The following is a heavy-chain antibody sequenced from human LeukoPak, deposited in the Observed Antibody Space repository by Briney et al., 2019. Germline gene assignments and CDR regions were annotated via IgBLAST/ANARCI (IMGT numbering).Heavy chain of an antibody. V-gene: IGHV3-7*01. CDR3: ARRYSYGSFDY. D-gene: IGHD5-18*01. J-gene: IGHJ4*02. CDR2: ITPDGSDR. Sequence: GGSLRLSCAVSGFTFNSYWMSWVRQAPGKGLEWVANITPDGSDRYYVDSLKGRVIISRDNTKSSLYLQLNSLRAEDTAVYYCARRYSYGSFDYWGQGTLVTVSS. CDR1: GFTFNSYW.